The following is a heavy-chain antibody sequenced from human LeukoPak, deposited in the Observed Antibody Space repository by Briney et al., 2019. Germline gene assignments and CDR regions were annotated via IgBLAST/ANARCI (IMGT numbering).Heavy chain of an antibody. CDR2: IYYSGST. CDR3: ARGQYYGSGGLDY. D-gene: IGHD3-10*01. CDR1: GGSISSYY. Sequence: PSETLSLTCTVSGGSISSYYWSWTRQPPGKGLEWIGYIYYSGSTNYNPSLKSRVTISVDTSKNQFSLKLSSVTAADTAVYYCARGQYYGSGGLDYWGQGTLVTVSS. V-gene: IGHV4-59*01. J-gene: IGHJ4*02.